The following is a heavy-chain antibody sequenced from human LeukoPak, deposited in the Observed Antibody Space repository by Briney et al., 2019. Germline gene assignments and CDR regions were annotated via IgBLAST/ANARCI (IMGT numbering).Heavy chain of an antibody. Sequence: GGSLRLSCAASGFTLNNYVMTWVRRAPGKGLEWVSGMSGSGGSTYYADSVMGRFTISRDNSKNTLFLQMNSLRAEDTAVYYCAKDLRAAGLDYWGQGTLVTVSS. J-gene: IGHJ4*02. D-gene: IGHD6-13*01. CDR1: GFTLNNYV. CDR3: AKDLRAAGLDY. CDR2: MSGSGGST. V-gene: IGHV3-23*01.